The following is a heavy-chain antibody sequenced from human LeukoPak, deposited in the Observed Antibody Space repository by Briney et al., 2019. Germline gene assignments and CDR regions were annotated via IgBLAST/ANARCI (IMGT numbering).Heavy chain of an antibody. J-gene: IGHJ4*02. Sequence: PQTLSLTCTVSGGSISSGDYYWSWIRQPPGKGLEWIGYIYYSGTTYYNPSLKSRVTISVDTSKNQFSLKLTSVTAADTAVYYCARGPYGSGSYYWGQGTLVTVSS. D-gene: IGHD3-10*01. CDR1: GGSISSGDYY. CDR2: IYYSGTT. CDR3: ARGPYGSGSYY. V-gene: IGHV4-30-4*01.